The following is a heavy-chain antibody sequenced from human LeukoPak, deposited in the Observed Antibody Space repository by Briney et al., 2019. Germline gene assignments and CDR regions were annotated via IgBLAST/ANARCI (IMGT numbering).Heavy chain of an antibody. V-gene: IGHV3-66*03. Sequence: TGGSLRLSCAASGFTFSNAWMSWVRQAPGKGLEWVSFIYSDNTHYSDSVKGRFTISRDNSKNTLYLQMNSLRAEDTAVYYCAKELPAAKKDYWGQGTLVTVSS. CDR1: GFTFSNAW. CDR3: AKELPAAKKDY. CDR2: IYSDNT. J-gene: IGHJ4*02. D-gene: IGHD2-2*01.